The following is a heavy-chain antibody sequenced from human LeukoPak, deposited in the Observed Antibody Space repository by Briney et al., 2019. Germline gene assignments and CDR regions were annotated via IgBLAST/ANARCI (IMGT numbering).Heavy chain of an antibody. CDR2: INHSGST. Sequence: PSETLSLTCAVYGGSFSGYYWSWIRQPPGKGLEWIGEINHSGSTNYNPSLKSRVTISVDTSKNQFSLKLSSVTAADRAVYYCARGGGGSGSRGRTRNWFDPWGQGTLVTVSS. D-gene: IGHD3-10*01. J-gene: IGHJ5*02. V-gene: IGHV4-34*01. CDR1: GGSFSGYY. CDR3: ARGGGGSGSRGRTRNWFDP.